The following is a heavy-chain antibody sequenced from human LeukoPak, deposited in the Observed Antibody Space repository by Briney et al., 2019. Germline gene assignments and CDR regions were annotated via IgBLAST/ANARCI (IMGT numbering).Heavy chain of an antibody. CDR1: GFTFSSFW. D-gene: IGHD4-17*01. CDR2: INSDGSST. J-gene: IGHJ4*02. V-gene: IGHV3-74*01. CDR3: ARDDYGDYHFDY. Sequence: GGSLRLSCAASGFTFSSFWMHWVRQAPGKGLVWVSRINSDGSSTSYADSVKGRFTISRDNAKDTLYLQMNSLRAEDTAVYYCARDDYGDYHFDYWGQGTLVTVSS.